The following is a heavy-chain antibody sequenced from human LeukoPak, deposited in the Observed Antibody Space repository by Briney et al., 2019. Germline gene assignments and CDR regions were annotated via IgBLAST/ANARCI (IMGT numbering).Heavy chain of an antibody. J-gene: IGHJ3*02. CDR3: ARDSDPPRELLLDI. CDR2: ISSSSSYI. D-gene: IGHD1-26*01. CDR1: GFTFSSYS. Sequence: GGSLRLSCAASGFTFSSYSMNWVRQAPGKGLEWVSSISSSSSYIYYADSVKGRFTISRDNAKNSLYLQMNSLRAEDTAVYYCARDSDPPRELLLDIWGQGTMVTVSS. V-gene: IGHV3-21*01.